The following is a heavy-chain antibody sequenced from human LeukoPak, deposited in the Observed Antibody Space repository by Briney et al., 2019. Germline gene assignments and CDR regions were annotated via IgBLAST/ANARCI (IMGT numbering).Heavy chain of an antibody. CDR2: IIPILGIA. J-gene: IGHJ4*02. CDR3: ASPGARWLQEPFDY. Sequence: SVKVSCKASGGTFSSYAISWVRQAPGQGLEWMGRIIPILGIANYAQKFQGRVTITADKSTSTAYMELSSLRSEDTAVYYCASPGARWLQEPFDYWGKGTLVTVSS. V-gene: IGHV1-69*04. D-gene: IGHD5-24*01. CDR1: GGTFSSYA.